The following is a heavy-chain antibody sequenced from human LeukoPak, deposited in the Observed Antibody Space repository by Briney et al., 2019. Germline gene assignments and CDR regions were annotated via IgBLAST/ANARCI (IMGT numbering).Heavy chain of an antibody. D-gene: IGHD3-9*01. CDR2: INHTGRT. CDR1: GGSFSGYY. Sequence: SETLSLTCAVYGGSFSGYYWSWIRQPPGKGLEWIGEINHTGRTNYNPSLKSRVTISVDTSKNQFSLKLSSVTAADTAVYYCARGDILTGYPCDYWGQGTLVTVSS. V-gene: IGHV4-34*01. CDR3: ARGDILTGYPCDY. J-gene: IGHJ4*02.